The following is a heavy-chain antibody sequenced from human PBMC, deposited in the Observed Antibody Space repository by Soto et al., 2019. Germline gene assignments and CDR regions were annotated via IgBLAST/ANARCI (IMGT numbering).Heavy chain of an antibody. CDR3: TTDPVTMIVVVPSSG. D-gene: IGHD3-22*01. J-gene: IGHJ4*02. CDR1: GFTFSSYS. CDR2: ISSSSSTI. V-gene: IGHV3-48*02. Sequence: GGSLRLSCAASGFTFSSYSMNWVRQAPGKGLEWVSYISSSSSTIYYADSVKGRFTISRDNAKNSLYLQMNSLRDEDTAVYYCTTDPVTMIVVVPSSGWGQGTLVTVSS.